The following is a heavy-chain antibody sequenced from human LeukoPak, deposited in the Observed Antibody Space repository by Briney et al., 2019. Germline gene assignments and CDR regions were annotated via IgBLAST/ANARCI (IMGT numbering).Heavy chain of an antibody. J-gene: IGHJ4*02. CDR3: VKDWRDESNCGGDCLQY. CDR1: GFTFSAYS. V-gene: IGHV3-23*01. Sequence: GGSLRLSCVASGFTFSAYSMTWVRQAPGKGLDWVSSISVSGGGTYYADSVRGRFTISRDNSKNTLYLHMNSLRAKDTAVYYCVKDWRDESNCGGDCLQYWGQGTLVTVSS. D-gene: IGHD2-21*02. CDR2: ISVSGGGT.